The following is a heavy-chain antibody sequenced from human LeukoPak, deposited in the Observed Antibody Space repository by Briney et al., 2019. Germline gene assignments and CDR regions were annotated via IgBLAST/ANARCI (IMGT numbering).Heavy chain of an antibody. CDR2: IYYSGST. D-gene: IGHD3-22*01. CDR3: ARGDLKVVYDSRSGFDY. V-gene: IGHV4-31*03. CDR1: GGSISSGGYY. J-gene: IGHJ4*02. Sequence: SQTLSLTCTVSGGSISSGGYYWSWIRQHPGKGLEWIGYIYYSGSTYYNPSLKSRVTISVDTSKNQFSLKLSSVTAADTVVYYCARGDLKVVYDSRSGFDYWGQGTLVTVSS.